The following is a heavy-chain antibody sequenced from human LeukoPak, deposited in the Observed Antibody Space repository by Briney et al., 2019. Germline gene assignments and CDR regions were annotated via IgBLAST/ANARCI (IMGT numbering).Heavy chain of an antibody. CDR1: GGSISSYY. V-gene: IGHV4-59*01. J-gene: IGHJ4*02. D-gene: IGHD3-9*01. CDR3: ARETYNYDILTGTKRGGFDY. Sequence: SETLSLTCTVSGGSISSYYWSWVRQPPGKGLEWVGYIYYSGSTNYNPSLKSRVTISVDLSKTQFSLKLSSVTAADTAVYYCARETYNYDILTGTKRGGFDYWGQGTLVTVSS. CDR2: IYYSGST.